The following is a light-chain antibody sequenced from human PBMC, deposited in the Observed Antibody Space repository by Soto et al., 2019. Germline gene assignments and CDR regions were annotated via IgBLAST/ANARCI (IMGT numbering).Light chain of an antibody. CDR1: QSLLHSNGYNY. V-gene: IGKV2-28*01. Sequence: DIVMTQSPLSLPVTPGEPASISCRSSQSLLHSNGYNYLHWYLQKPGQSPQLLIYLGSNRASGVPDRVSGSGSGTDFTLKISRVEAEDVGVYFCMQTLQTPYTFGQGTKLEIK. J-gene: IGKJ2*01. CDR3: MQTLQTPYT. CDR2: LGS.